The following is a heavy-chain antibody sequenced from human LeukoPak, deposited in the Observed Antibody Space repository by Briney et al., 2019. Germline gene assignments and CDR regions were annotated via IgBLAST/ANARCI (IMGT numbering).Heavy chain of an antibody. V-gene: IGHV3-74*01. J-gene: IGHJ6*02. Sequence: GGSLRLSCEASGLTFSKSWMHWVRQAPGKGLVWVSRINNEGTTTSYADPVKGRFIISRDNAKNTLYLQMNSLRADDTAVYYCARVRGSSGWSPWAYYYYGMDVWGQGTTVTVSS. CDR3: ARVRGSSGWSPWAYYYYGMDV. CDR1: GLTFSKSW. D-gene: IGHD6-19*01. CDR2: INNEGTTT.